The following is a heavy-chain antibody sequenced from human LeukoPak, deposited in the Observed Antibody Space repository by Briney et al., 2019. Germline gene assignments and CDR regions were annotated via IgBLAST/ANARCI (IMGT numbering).Heavy chain of an antibody. CDR1: GGSISSHY. CDR3: ARRHVEYSSSSDPYYFDY. V-gene: IGHV4-59*11. J-gene: IGHJ4*02. D-gene: IGHD6-6*01. Sequence: SETLSLTCTVSGGSISSHYWTWLRQPPGKGLEWIGSLYYSGSTNYNPSLKSRVTISVDTSKNQFSLKLSSVTAADTAVYYCARRHVEYSSSSDPYYFDYWGQGTLVTVSS. CDR2: LYYSGST.